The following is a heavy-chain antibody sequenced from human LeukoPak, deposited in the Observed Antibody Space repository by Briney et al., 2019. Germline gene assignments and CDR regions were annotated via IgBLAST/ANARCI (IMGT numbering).Heavy chain of an antibody. V-gene: IGHV4-34*01. J-gene: IGHJ6*02. CDR2: INHSGST. CDR3: ARGYDSSDYGMDV. D-gene: IGHD3-22*01. CDR1: GGSFSGYY. Sequence: SGTLSLTCAVYGGSFSGYYWSWIRQPPGKGLEWIGEINHSGSTNYNPSLKSRVTISVDTSKNQFSLKLSSVTAADTAVYYCARGYDSSDYGMDVWGQGTTVTVSS.